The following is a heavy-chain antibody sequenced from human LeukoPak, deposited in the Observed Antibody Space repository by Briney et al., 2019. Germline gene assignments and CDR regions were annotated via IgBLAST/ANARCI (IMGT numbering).Heavy chain of an antibody. D-gene: IGHD2-2*01. J-gene: IGHJ4*02. Sequence: PSETLSLTCTVSGGSISSSSYYWGWIRHPPGKGLEWIGSIYYSGSTYYNPSLKSRVTISVDTSKNQFSLKLSSVTAADTAVYYCAITPRGYCSSTSCAHRDYWGQGTLVTVSS. CDR2: IYYSGST. V-gene: IGHV4-39*01. CDR3: AITPRGYCSSTSCAHRDY. CDR1: GGSISSSSYY.